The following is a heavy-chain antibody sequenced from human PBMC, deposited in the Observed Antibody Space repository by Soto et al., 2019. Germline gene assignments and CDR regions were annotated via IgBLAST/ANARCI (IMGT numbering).Heavy chain of an antibody. V-gene: IGHV4-31*03. D-gene: IGHD3-10*01. CDR2: IYYTGNS. Sequence: QVQLQESGPGLVKPSQALSLTCTVSGASISSGAYYWSWIRQQPGKGLEWVGYIYYTGNSYYNPSLKSRISMSIDTSNNQFSLSLSSVTAADTAVYYCAAGSGTHYSVATGFDFWGLGTLVTVSP. CDR3: AAGSGTHYSVATGFDF. CDR1: GASISSGAYY. J-gene: IGHJ4*02.